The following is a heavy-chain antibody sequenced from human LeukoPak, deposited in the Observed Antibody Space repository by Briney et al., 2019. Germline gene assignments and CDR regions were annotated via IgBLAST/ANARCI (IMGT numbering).Heavy chain of an antibody. CDR1: GFTFSSFA. V-gene: IGHV3-23*01. CDR3: AKDYFTTE. D-gene: IGHD2/OR15-2a*01. CDR2: ITGGSGAK. J-gene: IGHJ4*02. Sequence: GGSLRVSCTASGFTFSSFAMSWVRQAPGKGLEWVSTITGGSGAKYYADSVKGRFTISRDNSKDTLYLQMNSLKAEDTAVYYCAKDYFTTEWGQGTLVTVSS.